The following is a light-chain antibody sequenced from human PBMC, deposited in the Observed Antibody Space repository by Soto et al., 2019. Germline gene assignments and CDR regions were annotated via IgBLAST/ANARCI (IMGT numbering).Light chain of an antibody. CDR3: MQGLQTAWT. Sequence: DLVMTQSPLSLPVTPGEPASISCRSSQSLLHSNGYNYLDWYLQKPGQSPQLLIYLGSNRASGGPDRFSGSVSGTDFTLKISRVEAEDVGLYYCMQGLQTAWTFGQGTKVEIK. CDR1: QSLLHSNGYNY. V-gene: IGKV2-28*01. CDR2: LGS. J-gene: IGKJ1*01.